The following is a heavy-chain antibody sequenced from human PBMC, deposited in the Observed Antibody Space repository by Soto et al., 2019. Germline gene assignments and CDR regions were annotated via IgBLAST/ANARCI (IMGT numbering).Heavy chain of an antibody. V-gene: IGHV4-30-4*01. CDR2: IYYSGST. J-gene: IGHJ4*02. Sequence: PSETLSLTCTVSGGSISSGNYYWIWIRQPPGKGLEWIGYIYYSGSTYYNPSLKSRVIISIDTSKNQFSLKLSSVTAADTAVYYCASTSYFDNSGSAYWGQGTLVTVSS. CDR1: GGSISSGNYY. CDR3: ASTSYFDNSGSAY. D-gene: IGHD3-22*01.